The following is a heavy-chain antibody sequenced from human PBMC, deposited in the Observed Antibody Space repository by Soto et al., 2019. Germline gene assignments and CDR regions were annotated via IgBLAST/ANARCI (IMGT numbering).Heavy chain of an antibody. J-gene: IGHJ6*02. V-gene: IGHV3-7*05. CDR1: GFTFRTYW. CDR2: INLDGSEK. Sequence: EVQLVESGGGLVQPGGSLRLSCAASGFTFRTYWLSWVRQVPGKGLEWVANINLDGSEKNYVDSAKGRFTSSRYNSRNSLYLEMSSLRAEDTALYYCARDGSPGWYSDVYHGMDVWGQGPTVTVSS. CDR3: ARDGSPGWYSDVYHGMDV. D-gene: IGHD5-18*01.